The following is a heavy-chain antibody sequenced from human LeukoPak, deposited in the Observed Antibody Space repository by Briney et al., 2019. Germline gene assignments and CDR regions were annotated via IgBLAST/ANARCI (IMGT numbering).Heavy chain of an antibody. CDR1: GFSLSTTGVG. V-gene: IGHV2-5*01. D-gene: IGHD6-19*01. Sequence: SGPTLVKPTQTLTLTCTFSGFSLSTTGVGVGWIRQPPGKALEWLALIYWNDDKRYSPSLKSRLTITKDTSKNQVVLTMTNMDPVDTATYYRAHTDSPGYSSGWYVNNWFDPWGQGTLVTVSS. CDR2: IYWNDDK. CDR3: AHTDSPGYSSGWYVNNWFDP. J-gene: IGHJ5*02.